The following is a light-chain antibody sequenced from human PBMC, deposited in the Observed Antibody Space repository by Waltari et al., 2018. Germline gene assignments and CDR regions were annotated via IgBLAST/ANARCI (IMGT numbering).Light chain of an antibody. CDR3: CSYVDTYTYV. CDR1: SRDVGGSHF. J-gene: IGLJ1*01. CDR2: AVS. V-gene: IGLV2-11*01. Sequence: QSALTQPRSVSGPPGQSVTISCTGTSRDVGGSHFVSWFQQLPGSAPKLLIYAVSERPPAVPVRFSGSKCANTASLTISGLQAEDEADYYCCSYVDTYTYVFGPGTRVIVL.